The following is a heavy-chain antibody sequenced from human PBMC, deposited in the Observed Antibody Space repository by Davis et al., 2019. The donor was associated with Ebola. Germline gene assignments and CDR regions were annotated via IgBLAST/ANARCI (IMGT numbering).Heavy chain of an antibody. D-gene: IGHD1-26*01. J-gene: IGHJ4*02. CDR1: GYSFTSYW. CDR3: ARAGGSRLAPAHFDY. CDR2: IYPGDSDT. V-gene: IGHV5-51*01. Sequence: GESLKISCKGSGYSFTSYWIGWVRQMPGKGLEWMGIIYPGDSDTRYSPSFQGQVTISADKYISTAYLQWSTLKAPDTAIYYCARAGGSRLAPAHFDYWGQGTLVTVSS.